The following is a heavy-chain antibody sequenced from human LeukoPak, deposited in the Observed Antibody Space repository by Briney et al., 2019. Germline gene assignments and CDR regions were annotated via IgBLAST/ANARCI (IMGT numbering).Heavy chain of an antibody. D-gene: IGHD3-10*01. J-gene: IGHJ4*02. Sequence: SETLSLTCAVYGGYFSGYYWSWIRQPPGKGLEWIGEINHSGSTSYNPSLKSRVTISVDTSKNQFSLKLSSVTAADTAVYCCARHEVYYGSGSVWGQGTLVTVSS. CDR2: INHSGST. V-gene: IGHV4-34*01. CDR3: ARHEVYYGSGSV. CDR1: GGYFSGYY.